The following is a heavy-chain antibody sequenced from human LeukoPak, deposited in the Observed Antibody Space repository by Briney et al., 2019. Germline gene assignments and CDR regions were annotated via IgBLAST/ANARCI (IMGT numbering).Heavy chain of an antibody. D-gene: IGHD5-24*01. Sequence: ASETLSLTCTVSGGSISSSSYYWSWIRQPPGKGLEWIGEINHSGSTNYNPSLKSRVTISVDTSKNQFSLKLSSVTAADTAVYYCARVRPDGYVRSWGQGTLVTVSS. CDR3: ARVRPDGYVRS. CDR1: GGSISSSSYY. V-gene: IGHV4-39*07. CDR2: INHSGST. J-gene: IGHJ4*02.